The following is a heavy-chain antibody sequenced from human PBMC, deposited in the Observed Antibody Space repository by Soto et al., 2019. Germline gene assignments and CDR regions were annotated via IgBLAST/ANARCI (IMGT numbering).Heavy chain of an antibody. CDR1: GYTFTSYG. V-gene: IGHV1-18*01. CDR2: ISAYNGNT. CDR3: ARPKACSGGSCYGWFDL. D-gene: IGHD2-15*01. Sequence: ASVKVSCKASGYTFTSYGISWVRQAPGQGLEWMGWISAYNGNTNYAQKLQGRVTMTTDTSTSTAYMELRSLRSDDTAVYYCARPKACSGGSCYGWFDLWGQGTLVTVSS. J-gene: IGHJ5*02.